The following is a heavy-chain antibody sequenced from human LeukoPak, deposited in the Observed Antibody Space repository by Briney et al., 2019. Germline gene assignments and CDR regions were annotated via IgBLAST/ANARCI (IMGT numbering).Heavy chain of an antibody. CDR3: XXXXXXXXXXXXXYXXXXMDV. CDR1: GFTXRDYW. Sequence: GFTXRDYWMTWVRQAPGKGXEWVAKIKQDGSEKYYVDSVKGRFTIYRDNAKTSLYLQMNSLIAADTGVYYXXXXXXXXXXXXXXYXXXXMDVWGXGXTVTVSS. J-gene: IGHJ6*04. V-gene: IGHV3-7*01. CDR2: IKQDGSEK.